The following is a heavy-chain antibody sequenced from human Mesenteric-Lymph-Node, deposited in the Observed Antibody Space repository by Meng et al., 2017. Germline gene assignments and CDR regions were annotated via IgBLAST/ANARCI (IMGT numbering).Heavy chain of an antibody. V-gene: IGHV3-21*01. CDR2: ISSSSSYI. Sequence: GESLKISCAASGFTFSSYSMNWVRQAPGKGLEWVSSISSSSSYIYYADSVKGRFTISRDNAKNSLYLQMNSLRAEDTAVYYCARDVQEQLAYFSFDPWGQGTLVTVSS. J-gene: IGHJ5*02. CDR1: GFTFSSYS. D-gene: IGHD6-13*01. CDR3: ARDVQEQLAYFSFDP.